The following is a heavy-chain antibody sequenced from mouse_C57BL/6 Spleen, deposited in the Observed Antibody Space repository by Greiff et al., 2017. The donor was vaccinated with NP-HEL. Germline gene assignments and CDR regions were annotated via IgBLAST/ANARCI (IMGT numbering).Heavy chain of an antibody. D-gene: IGHD1-1*01. CDR1: GYTFTNYW. CDR2: INPGGGYT. J-gene: IGHJ2*01. V-gene: IGHV1-7*01. CDR3: ARWVYYGSSYGAYFDY. Sequence: VQLQQSGAELAKPGASVKLSCKASGYTFTNYWMHWAKQRPGQGLEWIGYINPGGGYTKYNQKFKDKATLTADKSSSTAYMQLSSLTYEDSAVYYCARWVYYGSSYGAYFDYWGKGTTLTVSS.